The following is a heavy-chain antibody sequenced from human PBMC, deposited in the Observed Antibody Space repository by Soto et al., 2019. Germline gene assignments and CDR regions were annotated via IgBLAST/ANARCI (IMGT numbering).Heavy chain of an antibody. CDR2: ISYDGSNK. Sequence: SLRLSCSASCVTLSSYGMHWVRQAPGKGLEWVAVISYDGSNKYYADSVKGRFTISRDNSKNTLYLQMNSLRAEDTAVYYCAKDQRYCSSTSCIYYYYGMDVWGQGTTVTVSS. CDR3: AKDQRYCSSTSCIYYYYGMDV. CDR1: CVTLSSYG. V-gene: IGHV3-30*18. D-gene: IGHD2-2*01. J-gene: IGHJ6*02.